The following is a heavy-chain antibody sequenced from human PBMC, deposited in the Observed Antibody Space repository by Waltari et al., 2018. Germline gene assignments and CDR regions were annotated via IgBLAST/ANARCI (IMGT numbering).Heavy chain of an antibody. CDR1: GFTFNSYG. CDR2: TSNDGTNK. D-gene: IGHD2-21*02. Sequence: QVQLVESGGGVVQPGRSLRLSCAASGFTFNSYGMHWIRQAPGKGVEWVAVTSNDGTNKHYADSVRGRFTIARDNSKNTVYLQMNSLRTEDTAVYYCANGLCGSDCYLLFHWGQGTLVTVSS. J-gene: IGHJ4*02. CDR3: ANGLCGSDCYLLFH. V-gene: IGHV3-30*18.